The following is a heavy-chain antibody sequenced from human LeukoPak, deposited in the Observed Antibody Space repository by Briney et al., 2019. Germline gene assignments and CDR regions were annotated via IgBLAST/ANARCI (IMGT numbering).Heavy chain of an antibody. J-gene: IGHJ4*02. CDR1: GFTFGSSA. CDR3: AKGSLGSWYYFDY. D-gene: IGHD6-13*01. CDR2: FSRSGPDT. Sequence: GGSLGLSCAASGFTFGSSAMSWVRQAPGKGPEWVAPFSRSGPDTYYADSVKGRFTIFRDNSKNMLYLQMKSLRAEDTAIYYCAKGSLGSWYYFDYWGQGTLVTVSS. V-gene: IGHV3-23*01.